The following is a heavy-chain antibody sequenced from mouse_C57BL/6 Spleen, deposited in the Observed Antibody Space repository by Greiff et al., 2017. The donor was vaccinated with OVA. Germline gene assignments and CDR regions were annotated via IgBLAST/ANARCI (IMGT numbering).Heavy chain of an antibody. CDR2: IWSGGST. V-gene: IGHV2-2*01. Sequence: VHLVESGPGLVQPSQSLSITCTVSGFSFTSYGVHWVRQSPGKGLEWLGVIWSGGSTDYNAAFISRLSISKDNSKSQVFFKMNRLQADDTAIYYCARIYDGYYGGAMDYWGQGTSVTVSS. CDR3: ARIYDGYYGGAMDY. CDR1: GFSFTSYG. J-gene: IGHJ4*01. D-gene: IGHD2-3*01.